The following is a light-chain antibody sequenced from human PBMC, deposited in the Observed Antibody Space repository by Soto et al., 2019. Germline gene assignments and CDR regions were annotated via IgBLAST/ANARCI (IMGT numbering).Light chain of an antibody. CDR2: GAS. Sequence: ETMMTQSPDTLSVSLGERATLSFRASQSLRSSLAWYQQKTGQAPRLLIYGASTRATGIPARFSGSGYGTDFNLTISGLQSEDFAVYYCQQYNNWPQTFGQGTKVDIK. J-gene: IGKJ1*01. CDR1: QSLRSS. V-gene: IGKV3-15*01. CDR3: QQYNNWPQT.